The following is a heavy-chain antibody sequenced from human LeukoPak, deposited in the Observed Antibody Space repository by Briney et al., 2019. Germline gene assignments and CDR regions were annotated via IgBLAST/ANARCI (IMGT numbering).Heavy chain of an antibody. D-gene: IGHD3-9*01. CDR2: ISSSGSTI. CDR1: GFTFSSYE. J-gene: IGHJ4*02. Sequence: GGSLRLSCAASGFTFSSYEMNWVRQAPGKGLEWVSYISSSGSTIYYADSVKGRFTISRDNAKNSLYLQMNSLRAEDTAVYYCAGAYYDILAGYSGLDYWGQGTLVTVSS. CDR3: AGAYYDILAGYSGLDY. V-gene: IGHV3-48*03.